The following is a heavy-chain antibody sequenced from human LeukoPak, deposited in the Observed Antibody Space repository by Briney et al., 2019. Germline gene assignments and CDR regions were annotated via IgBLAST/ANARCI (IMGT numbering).Heavy chain of an antibody. CDR3: ARLGVRGVIGP. V-gene: IGHV3-53*01. CDR1: EFSVSSNY. D-gene: IGHD3-10*01. J-gene: IGHJ5*02. CDR2: IYTGGST. Sequence: PGGSLRLSCVASEFSVSSNYMNWVRQAPGKGLEWVSTIYTGGSTYYADSVKGRFTVSRDKSKNTLYLQMNSLRAEDTAVYYCARLGVRGVIGPWGQGTLVTVSS.